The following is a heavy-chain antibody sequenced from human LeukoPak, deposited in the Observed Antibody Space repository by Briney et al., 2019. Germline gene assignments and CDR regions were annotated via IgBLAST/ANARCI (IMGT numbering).Heavy chain of an antibody. V-gene: IGHV4-39*07. CDR2: IYYSGST. CDR3: ARAAYGDSDFDY. J-gene: IGHJ4*02. D-gene: IGHD4-17*01. CDR1: GGSISSSSYY. Sequence: SETLSLTCTASGGSISSSSYYWGWIRQPPGKGLEWIGSIYYSGSTYYNPSLQSRVTISVDTSKNQFSLKLSSVTAADTAVYYCARAAYGDSDFDYWGQGTLVTVSS.